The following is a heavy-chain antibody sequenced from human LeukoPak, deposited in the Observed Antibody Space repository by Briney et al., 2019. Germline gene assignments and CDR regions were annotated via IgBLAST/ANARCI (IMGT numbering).Heavy chain of an antibody. CDR2: IKSDGST. CDR1: GFTFSIFT. D-gene: IGHD3-22*01. J-gene: IGHJ1*01. Sequence: GGSLRLSCAASGFTFSIFTMSWVRQAPGKGLVWVSRIKSDGSTRYADSVKGRFTISRDNAKNTVSLQMNSLRAEDTGVYYCARAPSEIGGYYPEYFRHWGQGTLVTVSP. V-gene: IGHV3-74*01. CDR3: ARAPSEIGGYYPEYFRH.